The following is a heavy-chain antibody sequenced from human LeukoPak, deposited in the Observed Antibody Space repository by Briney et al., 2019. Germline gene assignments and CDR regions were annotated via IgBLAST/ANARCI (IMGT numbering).Heavy chain of an antibody. Sequence: PGGSLRLPCAASGFTFSSYSMNWVRQALGKGLEWVSSISSSSSYIYYADSVKGRFTISRGNAKNSLYLQMNSLRAEDTAVYYCARDLRVVPAPIDYWGQGTLVTVSS. CDR2: ISSSSSYI. CDR1: GFTFSSYS. D-gene: IGHD2-2*01. V-gene: IGHV3-21*01. CDR3: ARDLRVVPAPIDY. J-gene: IGHJ4*02.